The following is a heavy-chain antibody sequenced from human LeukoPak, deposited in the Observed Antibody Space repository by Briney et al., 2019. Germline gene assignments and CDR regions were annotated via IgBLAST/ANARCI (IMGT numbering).Heavy chain of an antibody. Sequence: PSETLSLTCAVYGGSFSGYYWSWIRQPPGKGLEWIGEINHSGSTNYNPSLKSRVTISVDTSKNQFSLKLSSVTAADTAVYYCARIIVGANFDYWGQGTLVTVSS. CDR2: INHSGST. CDR3: ARIIVGANFDY. CDR1: GGSFSGYY. V-gene: IGHV4-34*01. J-gene: IGHJ4*02. D-gene: IGHD1-26*01.